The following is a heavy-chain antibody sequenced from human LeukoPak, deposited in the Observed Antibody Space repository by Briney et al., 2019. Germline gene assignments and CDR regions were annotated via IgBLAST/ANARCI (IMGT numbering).Heavy chain of an antibody. J-gene: IGHJ4*02. CDR2: IIPIFGTA. D-gene: IGHD3-10*01. CDR1: GGTFSSYA. Sequence: SVKVSCKASGGTFSSYAISWVRQAPGQGLEWMGGIIPIFGTANYAQKFQGRVTITADESTSTAYMELSSLRSEDTAVYYCARVNDGTRYYYGSGSYNYWGQGTLVTVSS. CDR3: ARVNDGTRYYYGSGSYNY. V-gene: IGHV1-69*13.